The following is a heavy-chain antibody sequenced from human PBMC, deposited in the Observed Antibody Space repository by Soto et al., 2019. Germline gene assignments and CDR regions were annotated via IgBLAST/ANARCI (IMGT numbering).Heavy chain of an antibody. V-gene: IGHV5-51*01. CDR1: GYSFTRYW. CDR3: ARSDSQRWLVLEWDY. CDR2: IYPGDSDT. Sequence: GESLKISCKGSGYSFTRYWIGWVRQMAGKGLEWMGIIYPGDSDTRYSPSFQGQVTISADKSISTAYLQWSSLKASDTAMYYCARSDSQRWLVLEWDYSGQGTLHIVSS. J-gene: IGHJ4*02. D-gene: IGHD6-19*01.